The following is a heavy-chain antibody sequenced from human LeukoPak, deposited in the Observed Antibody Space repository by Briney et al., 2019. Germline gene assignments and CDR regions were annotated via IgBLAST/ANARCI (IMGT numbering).Heavy chain of an antibody. J-gene: IGHJ4*02. V-gene: IGHV4-34*01. Sequence: SEPVSLLCTLSGGPFSGYVWLWLRQSSGKGLVWLGEIHSSTTTKYNPSLSSRVTISEDTSTIQFYMNLSTATAADTAVYYCARRYSPNLRSFPFDFWGQGTLVTVSS. D-gene: IGHD2-15*01. CDR1: GGPFSGYV. CDR2: IHSSTTT. CDR3: ARRYSPNLRSFPFDF.